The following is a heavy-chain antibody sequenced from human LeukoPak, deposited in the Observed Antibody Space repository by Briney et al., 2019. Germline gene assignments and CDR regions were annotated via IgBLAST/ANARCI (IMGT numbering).Heavy chain of an antibody. CDR2: IYYSGST. V-gene: IGHV4-59*01. CDR1: GGSISSYY. Sequence: SETLSLTCTVSGGSISSYYWSWIRQPPGEGLEWIGYIYYSGSTNYNPSLKSRVTISVDTSKNQFSLKLRSVTAADTAVYYCARDSYGMDVWGQGTTVTVSS. J-gene: IGHJ6*02. CDR3: ARDSYGMDV.